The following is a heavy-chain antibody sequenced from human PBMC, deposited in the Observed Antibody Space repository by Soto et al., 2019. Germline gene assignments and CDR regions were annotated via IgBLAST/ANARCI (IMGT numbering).Heavy chain of an antibody. CDR2: VYYGGRS. V-gene: IGHV4-39*01. D-gene: IGHD3-9*01. CDR3: ARHARYYDILTGYSTLSWFDP. CDR1: SAPVSSTTYT. Sequence: PSETLSLTCTVSSAPVSSTTYTWGWIRQPPGKGLEWVASVYYGGRSYYNPTLNRRVTISVDTSKNQFSLKMTSVTAADTAVYYCARHARYYDILTGYSTLSWFDPWGQGTLVTVSS. J-gene: IGHJ5*02.